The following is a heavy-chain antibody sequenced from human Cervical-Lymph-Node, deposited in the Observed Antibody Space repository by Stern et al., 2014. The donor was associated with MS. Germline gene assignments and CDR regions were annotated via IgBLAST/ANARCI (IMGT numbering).Heavy chain of an antibody. CDR2: IYPGDSDA. Sequence: EVQLVQSGPEVKKPGESLKISCKSSGYNFNSYWIGWVRQMPGKGLEWMGIIYPGDSDAIHSPSCKGKVTISADKSISTAYLQWSSLKASDTAMYYCARIRGRFGYDAFDIWGQGTMVTVSS. J-gene: IGHJ3*02. V-gene: IGHV5-51*01. CDR3: ARIRGRFGYDAFDI. D-gene: IGHD3-16*01. CDR1: GYNFNSYW.